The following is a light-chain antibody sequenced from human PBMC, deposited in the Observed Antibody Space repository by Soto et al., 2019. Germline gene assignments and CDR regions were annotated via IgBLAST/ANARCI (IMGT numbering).Light chain of an antibody. V-gene: IGKV3-20*01. CDR2: GAS. Sequence: EIVLTQSPGTLSLSPGERATLSCRASQSVSSNYLAWYQQKPGQAPRPLIYGASSRATGIPDRFSGSGAGTYFTLTISRLESEDFAVYYCQQYGSSPWTFGQGTKVDIK. CDR1: QSVSSNY. J-gene: IGKJ1*01. CDR3: QQYGSSPWT.